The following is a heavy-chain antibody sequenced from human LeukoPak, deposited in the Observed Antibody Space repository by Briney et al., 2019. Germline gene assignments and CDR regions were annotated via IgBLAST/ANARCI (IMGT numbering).Heavy chain of an antibody. J-gene: IGHJ5*02. CDR3: ARTGMANPGS. CDR1: GFTFSSYG. Sequence: PGGSLRLSCAASGFTFSSYGMSWVRQAPGKGLEWVSVIYSGGSTYYADSVQGRFTISRDNSKNTLYLQMNSLRAEDTAVYYCARTGMANPGSWGEGTVVTVSS. CDR2: IYSGGST. D-gene: IGHD1-14*01. V-gene: IGHV3-53*01.